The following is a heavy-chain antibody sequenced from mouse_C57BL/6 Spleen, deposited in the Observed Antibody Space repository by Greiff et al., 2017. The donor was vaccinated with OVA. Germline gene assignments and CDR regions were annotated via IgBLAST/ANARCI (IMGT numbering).Heavy chain of an antibody. D-gene: IGHD2-12*01. CDR3: ASPYDLGAMDY. Sequence: VMLVESGPGLVQPSQSLSITCTVSGFSLTSYGLHWVRQSPGKGLEWLGVLWSGGSKDYNAPFIPRLSISKDNAKSQVFFKMNSRQADDTAIYYCASPYDLGAMDYWGQGTSVTVSS. J-gene: IGHJ4*01. V-gene: IGHV2-2*01. CDR1: GFSLTSYG. CDR2: LWSGGSK.